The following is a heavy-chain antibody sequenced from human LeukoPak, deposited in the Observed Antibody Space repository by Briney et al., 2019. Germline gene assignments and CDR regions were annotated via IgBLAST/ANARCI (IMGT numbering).Heavy chain of an antibody. CDR3: ATDSNWRSSSGYFGY. CDR2: FDPEDGET. CDR1: GYTLTELS. Sequence: ASVKVSCKFSGYTLTELSMHWVRQAPGKGLVWMGGFDPEDGETIYAQKFQGRVTMTEDTSTDTAYMELSSLRSEDTAVYYCATDSNWRSSSGYFGYWGQGTLVTVSS. V-gene: IGHV1-24*01. D-gene: IGHD3-22*01. J-gene: IGHJ4*02.